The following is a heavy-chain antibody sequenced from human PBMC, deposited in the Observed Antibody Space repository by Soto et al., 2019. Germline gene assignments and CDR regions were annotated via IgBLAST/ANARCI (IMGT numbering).Heavy chain of an antibody. CDR3: ARDSPKRRLGWYYYYGMDV. J-gene: IGHJ6*02. V-gene: IGHV1-18*01. Sequence: ASVKVSCKASGYTFTSYGISWVRQAPGQGLEWMGRISAYNGNTNYAQKLQGRVTMTTDTSTSTAYMELRSLRSDDTAVYYCARDSPKRRLGWYYYYGMDVWGQGTTVTVSS. CDR1: GYTFTSYG. D-gene: IGHD3-16*01. CDR2: ISAYNGNT.